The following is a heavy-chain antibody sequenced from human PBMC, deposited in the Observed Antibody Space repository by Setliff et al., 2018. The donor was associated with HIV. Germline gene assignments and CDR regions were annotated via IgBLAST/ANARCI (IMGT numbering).Heavy chain of an antibody. CDR3: ANRVYYYDSNNFLREEGFDP. CDR2: IHYNERT. D-gene: IGHD3-22*01. J-gene: IGHJ5*02. Sequence: LSPTCTVSGGSASNSRYYWAWIRQPPGKGLEYIGSIHYNERTYYNPSLKSRVAISIDTSKNQFSLNLTSVTAADTAVYYCANRVYYYDSNNFLREEGFDPWGQGTLVTVSS. V-gene: IGHV4-39*01. CDR1: GGSASNSRYY.